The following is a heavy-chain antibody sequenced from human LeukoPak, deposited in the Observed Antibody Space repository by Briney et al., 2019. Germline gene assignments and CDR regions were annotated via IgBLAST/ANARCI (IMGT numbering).Heavy chain of an antibody. J-gene: IGHJ3*02. D-gene: IGHD2-15*01. CDR3: ARESYCSGGSCYSGRAFDI. V-gene: IGHV3-74*01. CDR2: INSDGSST. Sequence: PGGSLRLSCAASGFTFSSFWMHWVRQAPGKGLVWVSGINSDGSSTTYPDPVKGRFTISRDNAKNTLYLQMNSLRAEDTAIYYCARESYCSGGSCYSGRAFDIWGQGTMVTVSS. CDR1: GFTFSSFW.